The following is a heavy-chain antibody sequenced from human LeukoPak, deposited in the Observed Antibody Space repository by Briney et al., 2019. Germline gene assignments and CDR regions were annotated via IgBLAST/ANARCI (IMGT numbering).Heavy chain of an antibody. CDR1: GFTFSNYC. J-gene: IGHJ4*02. CDR2: ISASGGST. D-gene: IGHD3-10*01. CDR3: AKNMVRGVIMSSSFDY. Sequence: GGSLRLSCAASGFTFSNYCMSWVRQPPGKGLKWVSAISASGGSTYYADSVKGRFTTSRDNSKNTLYLQMTSLRAEDTAVYYCAKNMVRGVIMSSSFDYWGQGTLVTVSS. V-gene: IGHV3-23*01.